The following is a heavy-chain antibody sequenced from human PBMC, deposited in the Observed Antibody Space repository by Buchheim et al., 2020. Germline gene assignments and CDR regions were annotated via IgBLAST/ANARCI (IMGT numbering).Heavy chain of an antibody. Sequence: QVQLQESGPGLVKPSQTLSLTCTVSGGSISSGDYYWSWIRQPPGKGLEWIGYIYYSGSTYYKASLKSRVTISVDTYTNKVSLKLSSVTAADTAVYYCAREYYDYVWGSWGSRYFDLWGRGTL. J-gene: IGHJ2*01. D-gene: IGHD3-16*01. CDR1: GGSISSGDYY. CDR2: IYYSGST. CDR3: AREYYDYVWGSWGSRYFDL. V-gene: IGHV4-30-4*01.